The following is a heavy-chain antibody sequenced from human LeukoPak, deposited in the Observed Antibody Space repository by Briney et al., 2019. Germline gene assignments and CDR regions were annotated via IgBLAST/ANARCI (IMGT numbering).Heavy chain of an antibody. CDR2: ISASGRTT. J-gene: IGHJ4*02. Sequence: GGSLRLSCAASGFTFVNVSMNWVRQAPGKGLQWVSGISASGRTTKYADPVKGRFTVSRDNSKNILYLDLERVTAEDTALYYCAKDGAGFVEDFDCWGQGTRVIVSP. V-gene: IGHV3-23*01. CDR1: GFTFVNVS. D-gene: IGHD4/OR15-4a*01. CDR3: AKDGAGFVEDFDC.